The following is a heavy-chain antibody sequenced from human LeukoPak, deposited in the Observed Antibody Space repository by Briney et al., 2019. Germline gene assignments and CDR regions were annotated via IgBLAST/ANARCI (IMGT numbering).Heavy chain of an antibody. CDR1: GGSISYCN. CDR3: ARLSAAVHLGAFDI. CDR2: IHTSGTS. J-gene: IGHJ3*02. Sequence: STNLSFSYGTTGGSISYCNRSGLRQPRGKGMEWIGYIHTSGTSNQNPSLKSRVTISVDTSKNHYSLSLRSVTAADTAVYFCARLSAAVHLGAFDIWGQGTMVTVSS. D-gene: IGHD3-3*01. V-gene: IGHV4-4*09.